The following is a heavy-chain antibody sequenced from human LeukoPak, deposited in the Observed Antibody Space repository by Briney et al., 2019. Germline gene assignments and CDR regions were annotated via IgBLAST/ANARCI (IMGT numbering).Heavy chain of an antibody. CDR2: IIPIFGTA. D-gene: IGHD5-12*01. Sequence: SVKVSCKASGGTFSSYAISWVRQAPGQGPEWMGGIIPIFGTANYAQKFQGRVTITADESTSTAYMELSSLRSEDTAVYYCARGVATIKFSHNPYYFDYWGQGTLVTVSS. V-gene: IGHV1-69*13. J-gene: IGHJ4*02. CDR1: GGTFSSYA. CDR3: ARGVATIKFSHNPYYFDY.